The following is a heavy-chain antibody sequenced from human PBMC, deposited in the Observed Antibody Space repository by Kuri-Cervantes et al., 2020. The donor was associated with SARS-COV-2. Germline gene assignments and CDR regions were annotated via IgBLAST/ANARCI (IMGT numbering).Heavy chain of an antibody. Sequence: GGSLRLSCAASGFTFSDYYMNWVRQAPGRGLEWVSSISRSSTIYCADSVKGRFTISRDNGKNSLYLQMHSLRAEDTAVYYCAAPLYCSGGSCYSNAFDIWGQGTMVTVSS. D-gene: IGHD2-15*01. CDR3: AAPLYCSGGSCYSNAFDI. CDR1: GFTFSDYY. V-gene: IGHV3-69-1*01. CDR2: ISRSSTI. J-gene: IGHJ3*02.